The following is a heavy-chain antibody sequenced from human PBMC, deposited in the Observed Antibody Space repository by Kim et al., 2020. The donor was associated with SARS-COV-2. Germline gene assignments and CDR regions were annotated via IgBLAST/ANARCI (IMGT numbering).Heavy chain of an antibody. CDR2: ISSSSSYI. J-gene: IGHJ4*02. V-gene: IGHV3-21*01. CDR1: GFTFSSYS. D-gene: IGHD1-26*01. Sequence: GGSLRLSCAAPGFTFSSYSMNWVRQAPGKGLEWVSSISSSSSYIYYADSVKGRFTISRDNAKNSLYLQMNSLRAEDTAVYYCARPFEGLGGSSFAGYWGQGTLVTVSS. CDR3: ARPFEGLGGSSFAGY.